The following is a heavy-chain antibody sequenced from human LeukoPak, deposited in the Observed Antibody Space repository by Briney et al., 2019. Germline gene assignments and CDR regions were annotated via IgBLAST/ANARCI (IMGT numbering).Heavy chain of an antibody. CDR3: ARDVAKSGYGDY. CDR1: GFTFSSYE. D-gene: IGHD5-12*01. Sequence: PGGSLRLSCAASGFTFSSYEMNWIRQAPGRGPQWVSYISRSGDTIYYADSVKGRFTTSRDNAKNSLYLQMNSLRAEDTAIYYCARDVAKSGYGDYWGRGTLVTVSS. CDR2: ISRSGDTI. J-gene: IGHJ4*02. V-gene: IGHV3-48*03.